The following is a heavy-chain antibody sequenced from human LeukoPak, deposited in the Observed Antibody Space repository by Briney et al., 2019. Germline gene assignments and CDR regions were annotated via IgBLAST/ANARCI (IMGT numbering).Heavy chain of an antibody. CDR1: GYTLTELS. CDR2: FDPEDGET. V-gene: IGHV1-24*01. Sequence: ASVKVSYKVSGYTLTELSMHWVRQAPGKGLEWMGGFDPEDGETIYAQKFQGRVTTTEDTSTDTAYMELSSLRSEDTAVYYCATDKGTVCSGGSCYRDRFDYWGQGTLVTVSS. CDR3: ATDKGTVCSGGSCYRDRFDY. D-gene: IGHD2-15*01. J-gene: IGHJ4*02.